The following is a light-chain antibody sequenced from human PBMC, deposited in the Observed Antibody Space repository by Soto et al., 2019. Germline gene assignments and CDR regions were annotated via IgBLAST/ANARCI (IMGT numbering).Light chain of an antibody. Sequence: QSALTQPASVSGSPGQSITISCTGTNSDVGGYNYVSWYQQHPGKAPELMIYEVSHRPSGVSNRFSGSKSDNTASLTISGLQAEDEADYYCSSYKSISTLYFFGTGTKVTVL. V-gene: IGLV2-14*01. CDR1: NSDVGGYNY. CDR2: EVS. J-gene: IGLJ1*01. CDR3: SSYKSISTLYF.